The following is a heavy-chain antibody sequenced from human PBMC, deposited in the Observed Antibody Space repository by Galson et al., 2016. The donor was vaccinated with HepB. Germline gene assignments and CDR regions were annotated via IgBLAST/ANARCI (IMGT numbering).Heavy chain of an antibody. J-gene: IGHJ4*02. CDR2: IYNSGST. CDR1: GVSISSNY. D-gene: IGHD3-22*01. CDR3: ARSGAARMYFYDSSGYDPFDY. V-gene: IGHV4-59*01. Sequence: ETLSLTCTVSGVSISSNYWSWVRQPPGKGLEWIGYIYNSGSTDFNPPLKSRVTMSVDTSKNQFSLKLSSVAAADTAMYYCARSGAARMYFYDSSGYDPFDYWGQGTLVTVSS.